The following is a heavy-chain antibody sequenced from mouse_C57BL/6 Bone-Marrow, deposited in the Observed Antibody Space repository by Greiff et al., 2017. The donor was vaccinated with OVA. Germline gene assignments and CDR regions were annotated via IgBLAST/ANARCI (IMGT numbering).Heavy chain of an antibody. Sequence: EVKVVESGGGLVQPGGSLKLSCAASGFTFSDYYMYWVRQTPEKRLEWVAYISNGGGSTYYPDTVKGRFTISRDNAKNTLYLQMSRLKSEDTAMYYCASLLLWYFDVWGTGTTVTVSS. CDR2: ISNGGGST. CDR3: ASLLLWYFDV. D-gene: IGHD1-1*01. J-gene: IGHJ1*03. CDR1: GFTFSDYY. V-gene: IGHV5-12*01.